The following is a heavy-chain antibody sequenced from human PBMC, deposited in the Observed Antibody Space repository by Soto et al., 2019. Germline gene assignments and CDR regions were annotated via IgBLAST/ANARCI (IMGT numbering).Heavy chain of an antibody. CDR2: INPNSVGT. CDR3: AREPMVRAAHGFDI. CDR1: GYTFTRHY. J-gene: IGHJ3*02. V-gene: IGHV1-2*02. D-gene: IGHD3-10*01. Sequence: ASAQAACKASGYTFTRHYMNWVRQAPGQGLEWMGWINPNSVGTNYAQKFQGRVTMTRDTSISTAYMELSRLRSDDTAVYYCAREPMVRAAHGFDIWGQGTMVTVSS.